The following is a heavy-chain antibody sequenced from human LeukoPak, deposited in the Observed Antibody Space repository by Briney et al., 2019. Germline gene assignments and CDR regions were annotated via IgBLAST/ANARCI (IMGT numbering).Heavy chain of an antibody. V-gene: IGHV3-66*04. D-gene: IGHD3-22*01. CDR3: ARLNYYDSSGPQYYFDY. CDR1: GFTVSSNY. CDR2: IYSGGST. J-gene: IGHJ4*02. Sequence: GGSLRLSRAASGFTVSSNYMSWVRQAPGKGLEWVSVIYSGGSTYYADSVTGRFTISRDNSKNTLYLQMNSLRAEDTAVYYCARLNYYDSSGPQYYFDYWGQGTLVTVSS.